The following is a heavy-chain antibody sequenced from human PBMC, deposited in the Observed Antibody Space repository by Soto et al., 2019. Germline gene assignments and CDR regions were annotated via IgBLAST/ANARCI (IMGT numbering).Heavy chain of an antibody. Sequence: QVQLVESGGGVVQPGRSLRLSCAASGFTFSSYGMHWVRQAPGKGLEWVAVISYDGSNKYYADSVKGRFTISRDNSKNTLYLQMNSLRAEDTAVYYCAKVGYGDSLTLPFDYWGQGTLVTVSS. J-gene: IGHJ4*02. CDR1: GFTFSSYG. D-gene: IGHD4-17*01. CDR2: ISYDGSNK. V-gene: IGHV3-30*18. CDR3: AKVGYGDSLTLPFDY.